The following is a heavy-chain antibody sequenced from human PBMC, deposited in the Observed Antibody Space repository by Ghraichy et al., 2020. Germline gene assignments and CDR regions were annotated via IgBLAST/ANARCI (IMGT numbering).Heavy chain of an antibody. V-gene: IGHV4-59*01. Sequence: LSLTCTVSGDSMDNYFWNWIRQPPGKGLEWIGHIYYGGSANYNPSLKSRVTISVDTFKNQFSLKMTSLSAADTAIYYCARDDSLGGFDFWGRGTMVSVSS. D-gene: IGHD3-16*01. CDR2: IYYGGSA. J-gene: IGHJ3*01. CDR3: ARDDSLGGFDF. CDR1: GDSMDNYF.